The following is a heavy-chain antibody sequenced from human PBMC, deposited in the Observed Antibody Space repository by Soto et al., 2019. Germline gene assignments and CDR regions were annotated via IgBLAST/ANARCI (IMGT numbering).Heavy chain of an antibody. J-gene: IGHJ3*02. D-gene: IGHD2-21*01. V-gene: IGHV3-33*01. CDR3: AREVAFDAFDI. Sequence: PGGSLRLSCAASGFTSSSYGMHWVRQAPGKGLEWVAVIWYDGSNKYYADSVKGRFTISRDNSKNTLYLQMNSLRAEDTAVYYCAREVAFDAFDIWGQGTMVTVSS. CDR1: GFTSSSYG. CDR2: IWYDGSNK.